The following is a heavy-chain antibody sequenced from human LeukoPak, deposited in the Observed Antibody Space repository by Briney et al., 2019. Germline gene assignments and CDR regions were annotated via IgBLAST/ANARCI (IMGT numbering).Heavy chain of an antibody. CDR2: ISSGSSVI. CDR3: TRVREWEHSPFGY. D-gene: IGHD1-26*01. J-gene: IGHJ4*02. V-gene: IGHV3-48*01. CDR1: GFTFSSYS. Sequence: GGSLRLSCAASGFTFSSYSMNWVRQAPGKGLEWLSHISSGSSVIYYADSVKGRFTISRDNAKNSLYLQMNSLKTEDTAVYYCTRVREWEHSPFGYWGQGTLVTVSS.